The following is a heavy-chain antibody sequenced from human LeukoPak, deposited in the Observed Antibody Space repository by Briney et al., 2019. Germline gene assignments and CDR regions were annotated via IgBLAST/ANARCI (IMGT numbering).Heavy chain of an antibody. CDR3: AREDSGYSSGWYSAY. CDR2: IYSGGST. V-gene: IGHV3-53*01. Sequence: QAGGSLRLSCAASGFTVSSNYMSWVRQAPGKGLEWVSVIYSGGSTYYADSVKGRFTISRDNSKNTLYLQMNSLRAEDTAVYYCAREDSGYSSGWYSAYWGQGTLVTVSS. CDR1: GFTVSSNY. J-gene: IGHJ4*02. D-gene: IGHD6-19*01.